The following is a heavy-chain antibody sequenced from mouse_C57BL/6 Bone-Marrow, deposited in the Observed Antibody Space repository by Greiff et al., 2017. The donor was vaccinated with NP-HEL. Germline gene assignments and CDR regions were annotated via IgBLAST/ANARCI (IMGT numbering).Heavy chain of an antibody. CDR1: EFTFSNYW. Sequence: AGGSMKLSCVASEFTFSNYWMNWVRQSPEKGLEWVAQIRLKSDNYATHYAESVKGRFTISRDDSKSSVYLQMINLRAEDTGIYYCTTGSDWYFDVWGTGTTVTVSS. CDR2: IRLKSDNYAT. D-gene: IGHD4-1*01. V-gene: IGHV6-3*01. J-gene: IGHJ1*03. CDR3: TTGSDWYFDV.